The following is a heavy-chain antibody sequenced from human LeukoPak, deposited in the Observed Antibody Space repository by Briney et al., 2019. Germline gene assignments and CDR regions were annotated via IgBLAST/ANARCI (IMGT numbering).Heavy chain of an antibody. Sequence: SQTLSLTCAISGDIVSSYSAAWNWFTQSPSRGLEWLERTYYRSKWYNDYAVSVKSRITINPDTSKNQFSLQLNSVTPEDTAVYYCAREIEVGTPTAWFDPWGQGTRVTVSS. V-gene: IGHV6-1*01. J-gene: IGHJ5*02. CDR2: TYYRSKWYN. CDR1: GDIVSSYSAA. D-gene: IGHD4-23*01. CDR3: AREIEVGTPTAWFDP.